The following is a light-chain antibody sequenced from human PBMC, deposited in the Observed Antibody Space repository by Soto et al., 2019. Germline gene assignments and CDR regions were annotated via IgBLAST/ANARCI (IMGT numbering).Light chain of an antibody. V-gene: IGKV3-20*01. CDR3: QQYGSSP. Sequence: EIVLTQSPGTLSLSPGERATLSCRASQSVSSSYLAWYQQKPGQAPRLLIYGASSRATGIPDRFSGSGSGTDFTLTSSRLEHEDFAVYYWQQYGSSPFGQGTKLEIK. CDR1: QSVSSSY. J-gene: IGKJ2*01. CDR2: GAS.